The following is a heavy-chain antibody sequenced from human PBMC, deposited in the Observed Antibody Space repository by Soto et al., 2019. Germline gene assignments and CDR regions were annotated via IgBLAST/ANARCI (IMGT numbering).Heavy chain of an antibody. CDR2: ISAYNGNT. D-gene: IGHD2-2*01. CDR3: ARVSVSRTSSAKFDP. V-gene: IGHV1-18*04. J-gene: IGHJ5*02. Sequence: ASVKVSCKASGYTFTSYGISWVRQAPGQGLEWMGWISAYNGNTNYAQKLQGRVTMTTDTSTSTAYMELRSLRSDDTAVYYCARVSVSRTSSAKFDPWGQGTLVNVS. CDR1: GYTFTSYG.